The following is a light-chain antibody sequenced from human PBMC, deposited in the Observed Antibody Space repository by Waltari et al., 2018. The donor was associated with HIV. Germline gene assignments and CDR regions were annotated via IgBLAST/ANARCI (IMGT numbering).Light chain of an antibody. Sequence: QTVVTQEPSFSVSPGGTVTLTCGLNSDSAPTSYHPSWYQQTPGQTPRTLIYSTNTRSSGVPDRFSGSILGNKAALTITGAQADDESDYYCVLYMGGGIWVFGGGTKVTVL. J-gene: IGLJ3*02. CDR3: VLYMGGGIWV. CDR2: STN. V-gene: IGLV8-61*01. CDR1: SDSAPTSYH.